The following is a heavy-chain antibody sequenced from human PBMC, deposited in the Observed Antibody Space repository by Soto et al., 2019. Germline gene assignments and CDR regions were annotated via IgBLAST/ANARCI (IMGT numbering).Heavy chain of an antibody. CDR1: GGSINSYY. D-gene: IGHD5-12*01. Sequence: SETLSLTCTVSGGSINSYYWSWIRQPPGKGLEWIGYIYYSGSTNYNPSLKSRVTISVDTSKNQFSLKLSSVTAADTAVYYCARRYYSGYDYWGQGTLVTVSS. CDR3: ARRYYSGYDY. J-gene: IGHJ4*02. V-gene: IGHV4-59*08. CDR2: IYYSGST.